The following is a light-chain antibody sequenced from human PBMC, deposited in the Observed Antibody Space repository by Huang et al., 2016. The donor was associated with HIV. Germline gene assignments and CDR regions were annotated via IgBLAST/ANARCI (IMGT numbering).Light chain of an antibody. Sequence: EIVMTQSPATLSVSPGERATLSCRASQSVSSNLAWYQQKPGQAPRLLMSGASTRATNIPARFSGSGSGTEFTLTISSLQSEDFAVYYCQQYNNWPRTFGQGTKVEIK. V-gene: IGKV3-15*01. CDR2: GAS. CDR1: QSVSSN. J-gene: IGKJ1*01. CDR3: QQYNNWPRT.